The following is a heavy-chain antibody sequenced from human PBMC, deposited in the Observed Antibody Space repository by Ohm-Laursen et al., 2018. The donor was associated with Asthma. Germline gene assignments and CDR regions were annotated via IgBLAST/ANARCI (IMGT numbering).Heavy chain of an antibody. J-gene: IGHJ6*02. CDR1: GLTFNDNY. CDR2: ISPSGRDI. Sequence: LRLSCAASGLTFNDNYMSWLRQAPGKGLESIAYISPSGRDIMYADSVKGRFTISRDNARNSLYLQMNSLRADDTAVYYCSRDPRRLPSWGQGTRVTVSS. V-gene: IGHV3-11*01. D-gene: IGHD4-11*01. CDR3: SRDPRRLPS.